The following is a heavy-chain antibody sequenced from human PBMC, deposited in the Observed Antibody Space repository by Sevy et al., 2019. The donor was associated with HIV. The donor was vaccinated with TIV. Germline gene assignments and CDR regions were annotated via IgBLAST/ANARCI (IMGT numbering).Heavy chain of an antibody. V-gene: IGHV3-9*01. Sequence: GGSLRLSCAASGFTFDDYAMHWVRHAPGKGLEWVSGISWNSGSIGYADSVKGRFTISRDNAKNSLYLQMNSLRAEDTALYYCAKGGYSYGPETSFDYWGQGTLVTVSS. CDR2: ISWNSGSI. CDR1: GFTFDDYA. D-gene: IGHD5-18*01. CDR3: AKGGYSYGPETSFDY. J-gene: IGHJ4*02.